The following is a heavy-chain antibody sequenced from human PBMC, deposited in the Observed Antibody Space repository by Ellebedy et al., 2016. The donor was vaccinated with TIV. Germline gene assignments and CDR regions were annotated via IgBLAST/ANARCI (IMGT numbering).Heavy chain of an antibody. CDR3: ASSPYITPARKLEASRSSFAD. CDR2: MYYSGRN. J-gene: IGHJ4*02. V-gene: IGHV4-39*01. D-gene: IGHD1-1*01. CDR1: GGLINSNSYY. Sequence: MPSETLSLTCTVSGGLINSNSYYWGWIRQPPGKGLEWLASMYYSGRNYYNPSLNSRVTMSADTSKNQSSLKLNSVAAADTAVYYCASSPYITPARKLEASRSSFADWGQGTLVTV.